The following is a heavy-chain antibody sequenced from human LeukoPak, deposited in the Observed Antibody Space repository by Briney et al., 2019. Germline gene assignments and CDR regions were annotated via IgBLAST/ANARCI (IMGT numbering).Heavy chain of an antibody. CDR1: GFIFRSYG. CDR2: IYTNGRDT. Sequence: GSLRLSCAASGFIFRSYGMNWVRQAPGKGLEWVSGIYTNGRDTRYAESVKGRFTISRDNSKNTLYLQMHSLRVEDTAVYYCAHLVWEYVGGLDVWGQGTTVTVSS. CDR3: AHLVWEYVGGLDV. J-gene: IGHJ6*02. V-gene: IGHV3-23*05. D-gene: IGHD1-26*01.